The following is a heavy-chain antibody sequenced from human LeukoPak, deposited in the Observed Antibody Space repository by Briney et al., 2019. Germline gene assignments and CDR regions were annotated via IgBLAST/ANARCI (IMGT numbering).Heavy chain of an antibody. CDR2: IKSKTDGGTT. V-gene: IGHV3-15*01. J-gene: IGHJ6*03. Sequence: GGSLRLSCAASGFTFSNAWMSWVRQAPGKGLEWVGRIKSKTDGGTTDYAAPVKGRFTISRDDSKNTLYLQMNSLKTEDTAVYYCTTASYYYDPHAMDVWGKGTTVTVSS. D-gene: IGHD3-22*01. CDR3: TTASYYYDPHAMDV. CDR1: GFTFSNAW.